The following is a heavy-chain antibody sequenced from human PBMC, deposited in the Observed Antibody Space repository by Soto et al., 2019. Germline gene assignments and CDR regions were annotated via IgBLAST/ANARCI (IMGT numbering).Heavy chain of an antibody. D-gene: IGHD6-19*01. CDR3: AKEIAVAGTYY. J-gene: IGHJ4*02. V-gene: IGHV3-30*18. CDR1: GFTFSSYG. Sequence: QVQLVESGGGVVQPGRSLRLSCAASGFTFSSYGMHWVRQAPGKGLEWVAVISYDGSNKYYADSVKGRFTISRDNSKNTLYLQMNSLRAEDTAAYYCAKEIAVAGTYYWGQGTLVTVSS. CDR2: ISYDGSNK.